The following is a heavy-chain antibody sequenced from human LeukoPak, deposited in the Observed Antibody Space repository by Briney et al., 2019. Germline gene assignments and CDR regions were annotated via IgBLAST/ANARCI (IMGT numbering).Heavy chain of an antibody. CDR2: ISGSGGST. J-gene: IGHJ4*02. Sequence: GSLRLSCAASEFTFSSYAMSWVRQAPGKGLEWVSVISGSGGSTYYADSVKGRFTISRDNSKNTLYLQMNSPRAEDTAVYYCAKIPPTYGSGTNFDYWGQGTLVTVSS. D-gene: IGHD3-10*01. CDR3: AKIPPTYGSGTNFDY. V-gene: IGHV3-23*01. CDR1: EFTFSSYA.